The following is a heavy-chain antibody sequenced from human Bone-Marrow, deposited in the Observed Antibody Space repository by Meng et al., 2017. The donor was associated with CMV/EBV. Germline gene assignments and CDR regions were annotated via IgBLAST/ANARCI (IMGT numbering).Heavy chain of an antibody. CDR1: GFTFDDYG. D-gene: IGHD1-26*01. CDR2: INWNGGST. Sequence: GESLKISCAASGFTFDDYGMSWVRQAPGKGLEWVSGINWNGGSTGYADSVKGRFTISRDNAKNSLYLQMNSLRAEDTALYHCARDVRGATPGYYYGMDVWGQGTTVTVS. J-gene: IGHJ6*02. CDR3: ARDVRGATPGYYYGMDV. V-gene: IGHV3-20*01.